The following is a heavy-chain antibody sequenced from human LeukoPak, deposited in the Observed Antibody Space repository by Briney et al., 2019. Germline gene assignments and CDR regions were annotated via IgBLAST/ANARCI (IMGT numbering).Heavy chain of an antibody. CDR3: ARFAAGGSYYYYMDV. V-gene: IGHV3-48*01. D-gene: IGHD6-25*01. CDR1: GFTFSSYT. CDR2: NGTSSTTI. Sequence: PGGSLRLSCAASGFTFSSYTMNWVRQPPGKGLEWVSNNGTSSTTIYYADSVKGRFTISRDNAKNSLYLQMNSLRADDTAVYYCARFAAGGSYYYYMDVWGKGTTVTVSS. J-gene: IGHJ6*03.